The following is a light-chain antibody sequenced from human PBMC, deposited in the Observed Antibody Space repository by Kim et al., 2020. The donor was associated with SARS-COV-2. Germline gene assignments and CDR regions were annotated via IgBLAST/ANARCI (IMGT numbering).Light chain of an antibody. J-gene: IGKJ4*01. CDR2: AAS. V-gene: IGKV1-39*01. CDR3: KQSYSTPFT. CDR1: QSISSY. Sequence: DIQMTQSPPSLSASVGDRVTITCRASQSISSYLNWYQQKPGKAPKLLIYAASSLQSGVPSRFSGSGSGTDFTLTISSLQPEDFATYYCKQSYSTPFTFGGGTKVDIK.